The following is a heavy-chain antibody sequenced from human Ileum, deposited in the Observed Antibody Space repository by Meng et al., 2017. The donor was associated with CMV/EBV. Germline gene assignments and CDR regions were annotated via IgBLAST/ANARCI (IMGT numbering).Heavy chain of an antibody. J-gene: IGHJ4*02. CDR1: GFTFSTYW. CDR2: MKQDGSKT. CDR3: ARDHYDLWSVNYPVYFDY. V-gene: IGHV3-7*01. D-gene: IGHD3-3*01. Sequence: GGSLRLSCAASGFTFSTYWMSWVRQAPGKGLEWVASMKQDGSKTYCMDSVKGRFTISRDNAENTRYLQMHSLSAEDTAIYYCARDHYDLWSVNYPVYFDYWGQGTLVTVSS.